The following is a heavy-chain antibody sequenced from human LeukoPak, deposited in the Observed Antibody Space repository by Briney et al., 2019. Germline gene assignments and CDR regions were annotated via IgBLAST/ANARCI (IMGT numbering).Heavy chain of an antibody. J-gene: IGHJ4*02. CDR2: INPNSGGT. CDR3: ARYAGEQLAQIDY. D-gene: IGHD6-6*01. Sequence: ASVKVSCKASGYTFTGYYMHWVRQAPGQGLEWMGWINPNSGGTNYAQKFQGRVTMTRDTSISTAYMELSRLRSDDTAVYYCARYAGEQLAQIDYWGQGTLVAVSS. CDR1: GYTFTGYY. V-gene: IGHV1-2*02.